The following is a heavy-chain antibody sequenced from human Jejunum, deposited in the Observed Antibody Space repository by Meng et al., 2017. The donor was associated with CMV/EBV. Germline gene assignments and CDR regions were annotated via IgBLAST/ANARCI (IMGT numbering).Heavy chain of an antibody. CDR2: INPNSGGT. Sequence: SGYTFTDYYRHWVRQAPGQGLEWMGWINPNSGGTARARKFQGRVTLTRDTSTNTAYMELRSLGSDDTALYYCARERTTTTQSAFAIWGQGTKVTVSS. CDR1: GYTFTDYY. D-gene: IGHD1-1*01. V-gene: IGHV1-2*02. CDR3: ARERTTTTQSAFAI. J-gene: IGHJ3*02.